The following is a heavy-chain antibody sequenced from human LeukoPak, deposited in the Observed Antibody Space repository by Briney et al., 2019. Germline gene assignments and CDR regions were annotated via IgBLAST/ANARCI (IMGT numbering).Heavy chain of an antibody. D-gene: IGHD2-21*01. Sequence: GGSLRLSCAASGFTFSSYSMNWVRQAPGKGLEWVSSISSTGTYIYYADSMKGRFTISRDNAKNSLYLQMNGLRAEDTAIYYCARDSIGDYWGQGALVTVSS. J-gene: IGHJ4*02. V-gene: IGHV3-21*01. CDR2: ISSTGTYI. CDR3: ARDSIGDY. CDR1: GFTFSSYS.